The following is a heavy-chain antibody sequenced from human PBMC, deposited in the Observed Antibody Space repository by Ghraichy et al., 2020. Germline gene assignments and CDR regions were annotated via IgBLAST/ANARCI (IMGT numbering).Heavy chain of an antibody. D-gene: IGHD5-18*01. J-gene: IGHJ6*02. CDR2: TDSTSRYI. V-gene: IGHV3-21*01. CDR3: ARGVDTPMAVGMDV. CDR1: GFSFSTYS. Sequence: GESLNISCAASGFSFSTYSMNWVRQPPGKGLEWLSSTDSTSRYIFYADSVKGRFTISRDNAKNSLYLQMNSLTAEDTAVYYCARGVDTPMAVGMDVWGQGTTVTVSS.